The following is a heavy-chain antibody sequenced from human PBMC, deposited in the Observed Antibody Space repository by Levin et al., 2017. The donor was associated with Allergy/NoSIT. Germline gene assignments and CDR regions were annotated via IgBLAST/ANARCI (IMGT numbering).Heavy chain of an antibody. CDR1: GFTFRDSA. Sequence: LSLTCAASGFTFRDSAMTWVRPAPGKGLEWVSVITGGGGDKYYGDSVKGRFTVSRDNSKDTLYLELNSLRAEDTAVYYCAKKQGGTSGFSFDVWGQGTMVTVSS. D-gene: IGHD1-1*01. J-gene: IGHJ3*01. CDR3: AKKQGGTSGFSFDV. CDR2: ITGGGGDK. V-gene: IGHV3-23*01.